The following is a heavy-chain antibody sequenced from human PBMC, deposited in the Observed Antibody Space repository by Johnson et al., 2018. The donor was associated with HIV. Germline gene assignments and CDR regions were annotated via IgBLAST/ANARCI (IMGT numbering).Heavy chain of an antibody. J-gene: IGHJ3*02. CDR3: AKGLHIVVEGDAFDI. CDR1: GFTFSSYA. D-gene: IGHD2-21*01. CDR2: ISYDGSNK. V-gene: IGHV3-30-3*01. Sequence: QVQLVESGGGLVQPGGSLRLSCAASGFTFSSYAMHWVRQAPGKGLEWVAVISYDGSNKYYADSVKGRFTISRDNSKNTLYLQMNSLRAEDTAVYYCAKGLHIVVEGDAFDIWGQGTMVTVSS.